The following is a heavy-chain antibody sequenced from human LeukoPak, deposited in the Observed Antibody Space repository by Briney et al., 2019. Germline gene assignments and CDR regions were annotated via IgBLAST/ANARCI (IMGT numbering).Heavy chain of an antibody. CDR3: AKSLSTVASLDY. D-gene: IGHD4-23*01. V-gene: IGHV3-30*02. J-gene: IGHJ4*02. Sequence: PGGSLRLSCAASGFTVSSNYMSWVRRAPGKGLEWEAFIRFDGSNEYYADSVKGRFTISRDKSKNTLYLQMNSLRAEDTAVYYCAKSLSTVASLDYWGQGTLVTVSS. CDR2: IRFDGSNE. CDR1: GFTVSSNY.